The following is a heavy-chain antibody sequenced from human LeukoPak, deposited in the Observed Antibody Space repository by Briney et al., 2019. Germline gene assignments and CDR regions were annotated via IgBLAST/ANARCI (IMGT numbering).Heavy chain of an antibody. CDR1: GYTLTGYY. Sequence: ASGKVSRKASGYTLTGYYMHWVRQAPGQGLEWMGVINLSAGTTNYAQKFQGRVTMTRDMSTSTVYMELSSLTSEDTAVYYCAREMGVGSTMGYFYYWGQGTLVTVSS. CDR2: INLSAGTT. V-gene: IGHV1-46*01. D-gene: IGHD1-26*01. CDR3: AREMGVGSTMGYFYY. J-gene: IGHJ4*02.